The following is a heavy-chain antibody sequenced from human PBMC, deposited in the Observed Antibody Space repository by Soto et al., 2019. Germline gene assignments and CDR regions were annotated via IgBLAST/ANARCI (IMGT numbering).Heavy chain of an antibody. Sequence: SGPTLVNPTQARTVTCTFSGFSLNTGGVGVGWMSESPGKALEWLAHIYWDGDKRYRQFMEASLTITKAASKNQVVLPMPNMDPPDTATYYCARHQLLRSSDWFLKGFDSWGQGIPVTVSS. CDR1: GFSLNTGGVG. D-gene: IGHD3-3*01. CDR2: IYWDGDK. CDR3: ARHQLLRSSDWFLKGFDS. V-gene: IGHV2-5*02. J-gene: IGHJ5*01.